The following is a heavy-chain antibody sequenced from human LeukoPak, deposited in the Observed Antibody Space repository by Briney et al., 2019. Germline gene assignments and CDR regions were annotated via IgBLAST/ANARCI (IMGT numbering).Heavy chain of an antibody. CDR1: GGSTSSYY. V-gene: IGHV4-59*01. J-gene: IGHJ3*02. CDR2: IYYSGST. CDR3: ARDKGLPQAFDI. Sequence: PSETLSLTCTVSGGSTSSYYWSWIRQPPGKGLEWIGYIYYSGSTNYNPSLKSRVTTSVDTSKNQFSLKLSSVTAADTAVYYCARDKGLPQAFDIWGQGTLVTVSS. D-gene: IGHD5/OR15-5a*01.